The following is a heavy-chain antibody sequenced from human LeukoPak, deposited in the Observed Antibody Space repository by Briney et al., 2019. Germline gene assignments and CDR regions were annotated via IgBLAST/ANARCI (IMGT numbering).Heavy chain of an antibody. Sequence: PSETLSLTCTVSGDSISSSSYYWGWIRRPPGKGLEWIGTIYYSGSTYYNPSLKSRVTISVDTSKNQFSLKLSSVTAADTAVYYCARLVVPAATKYYFDYWGQGTLVTVSS. V-gene: IGHV4-39*01. CDR1: GDSISSSSYY. J-gene: IGHJ4*02. CDR2: IYYSGST. D-gene: IGHD2-2*01. CDR3: ARLVVPAATKYYFDY.